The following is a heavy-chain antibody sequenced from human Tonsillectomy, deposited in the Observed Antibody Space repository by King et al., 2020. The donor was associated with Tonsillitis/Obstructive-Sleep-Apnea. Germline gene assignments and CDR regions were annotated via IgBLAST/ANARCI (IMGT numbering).Heavy chain of an antibody. D-gene: IGHD2-2*02. CDR1: GFTFSSYS. V-gene: IGHV3-21*01. CDR3: ARDKESGWCTSCYRWFDP. Sequence: EQLVESGGGLVKPGGSLRLSCAASGFTFSSYSMNWVRQAPGKGLEWVSSISSSSSYIYYSDSVKGRFTISRDNAKNSLYLQMNSLRAEDTAVYYCARDKESGWCTSCYRWFDPWGQGTLVTVSS. CDR2: ISSSSSYI. J-gene: IGHJ5*02.